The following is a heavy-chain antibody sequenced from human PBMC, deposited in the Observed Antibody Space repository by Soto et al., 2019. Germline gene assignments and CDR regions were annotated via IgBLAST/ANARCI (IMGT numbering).Heavy chain of an antibody. D-gene: IGHD3-10*01. Sequence: QVQLVQSGAEVKKPGASVKVSCKASGYTFTSYGISWVRQTPGQGLEWMGWISAYNGNTNYPQKLQGRVTMTTATSTSTAYMELRSRSSDDMAVYSCARDAPPFGYWGQGTLVTVSS. V-gene: IGHV1-18*03. J-gene: IGHJ4*02. CDR2: ISAYNGNT. CDR3: ARDAPPFGY. CDR1: GYTFTSYG.